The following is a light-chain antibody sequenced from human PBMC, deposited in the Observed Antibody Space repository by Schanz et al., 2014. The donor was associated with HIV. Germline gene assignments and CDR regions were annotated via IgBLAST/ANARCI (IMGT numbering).Light chain of an antibody. CDR2: KAS. CDR1: QSISSW. CDR3: LQDSSKPYT. J-gene: IGKJ2*01. Sequence: DIQMTQSPSTLSASVGDRVTITCRASQSISSWLAWYQQKPGKAPKLLIYKASSLQSGVPSRFSGSGSGTDFTLSISSLQPDDFATYYCLQDSSKPYTFGQGTKLDIK. V-gene: IGKV1-5*03.